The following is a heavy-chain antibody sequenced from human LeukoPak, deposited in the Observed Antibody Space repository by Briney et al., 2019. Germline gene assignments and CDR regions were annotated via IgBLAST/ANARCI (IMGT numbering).Heavy chain of an antibody. Sequence: GRSLRLPCAASGFTFSSYGMHWVRQAPGKGLEWVAVIWYDGSNKYYADSVKGRFTISRDNSKNTLYLQMNSLRAEDTAVYYCAREGNYYDSSGYYHDAFDIWGQGTMVTVSS. D-gene: IGHD3-22*01. CDR1: GFTFSSYG. CDR2: IWYDGSNK. V-gene: IGHV3-33*01. CDR3: AREGNYYDSSGYYHDAFDI. J-gene: IGHJ3*02.